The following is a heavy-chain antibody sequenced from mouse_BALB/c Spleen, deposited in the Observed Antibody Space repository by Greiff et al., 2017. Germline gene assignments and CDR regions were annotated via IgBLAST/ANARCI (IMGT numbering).Heavy chain of an antibody. J-gene: IGHJ3*01. CDR3: ARKGYYYGSSSWFAY. V-gene: IGHV14-3*02. CDR1: GFNIKDTY. CDR2: IDPANGNT. D-gene: IGHD1-1*01. Sequence: VQLKQSGAELVKPGASVKLSCTASGFNIKDTYMHWVKQRPEQGLEWIGRIDPANGNTKYDPKFQGKATITADTSSNTAYLQLSSLTSEDTAVYYCARKGYYYGSSSWFAYWGQGTLVTVSA.